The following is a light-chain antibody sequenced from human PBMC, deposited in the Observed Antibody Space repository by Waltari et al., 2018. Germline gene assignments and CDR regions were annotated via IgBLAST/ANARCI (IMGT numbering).Light chain of an antibody. CDR1: QSVSSNY. J-gene: IGKJ2*01. CDR3: QQYGRSWNT. CDR2: GSS. V-gene: IGKV3-20*01. Sequence: EIVLPQSPGTLSLSPGERATHSCRASQSVSSNYLAWYPQRPGQAPRLLIHGSSSRATGIPDRFSGSGSGTDFTLTISRLEPEDFAVYYCQQYGRSWNTFGQGTKLEIK.